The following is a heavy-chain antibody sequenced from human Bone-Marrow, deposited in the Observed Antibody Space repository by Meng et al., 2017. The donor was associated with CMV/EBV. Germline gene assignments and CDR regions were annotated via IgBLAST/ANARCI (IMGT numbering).Heavy chain of an antibody. CDR3: ARSYVLRFLDRHADV. V-gene: IGHV3-48*03. CDR2: ISSSGSTI. Sequence: GESLKISCAASGFTFSSYEMNWVRQAPGKGLEWVSYISSSGSTIYYADSVKGRFTISRDNAKNSLYMQMNSLRAEDTAVYYCARSYVLRFLDRHADVWGQGTMVTVSS. D-gene: IGHD3-3*01. CDR1: GFTFSSYE. J-gene: IGHJ6*02.